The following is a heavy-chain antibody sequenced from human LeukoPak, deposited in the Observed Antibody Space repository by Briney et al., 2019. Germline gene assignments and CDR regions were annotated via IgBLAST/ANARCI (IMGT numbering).Heavy chain of an antibody. Sequence: SETLSLTCTVSGYSISSGYYWGWIRQPPGKGLEWIGSIYHSGSTYYNPSLKSRVTISVDTSKNQFSLKLSSVTAADTAVYYCARRGLGPTMVRGVINPTVRNWFDPWGQGTLVTVSS. V-gene: IGHV4-38-2*02. CDR2: IYHSGST. CDR1: GYSISSGYY. J-gene: IGHJ5*02. D-gene: IGHD3-10*01. CDR3: ARRGLGPTMVRGVINPTVRNWFDP.